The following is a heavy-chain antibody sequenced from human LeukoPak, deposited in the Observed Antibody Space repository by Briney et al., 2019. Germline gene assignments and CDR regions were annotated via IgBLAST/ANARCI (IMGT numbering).Heavy chain of an antibody. D-gene: IGHD2-2*01. CDR2: LSAGGGTT. CDR1: GFSFSSYA. J-gene: IGHJ5*02. Sequence: GGSLRLSCAASGFSFSSYAMTWVRQAPGKGLEWVSALSAGGGTTYYADSVKGRFTTSRDNSKNTLYLHMNSLRAEDTAVYYCAKLPREYCSSTSCPNWFDTWGQGTLVTVSS. CDR3: AKLPREYCSSTSCPNWFDT. V-gene: IGHV3-23*01.